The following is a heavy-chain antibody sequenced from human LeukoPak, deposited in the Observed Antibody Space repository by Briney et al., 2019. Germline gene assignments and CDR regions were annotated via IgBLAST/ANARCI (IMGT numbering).Heavy chain of an antibody. Sequence: GGSLRLSCGASGVSLSCHAMDWVRQAPGKGLEWVSSISGGGGSTYYADSVKGRFTISRDNSKNTLYLQMNSLRAEDTGIYYRANDKGPETACRSRFDYWVQGTLVTVSS. CDR1: GVSLSCHA. CDR3: ANDKGPETACRSRFDY. CDR2: ISGGGGST. V-gene: IGHV3-23*01. D-gene: IGHD1-14*01. J-gene: IGHJ4*02.